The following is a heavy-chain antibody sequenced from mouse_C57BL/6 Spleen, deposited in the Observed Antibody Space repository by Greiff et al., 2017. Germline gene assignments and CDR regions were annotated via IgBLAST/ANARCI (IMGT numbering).Heavy chain of an antibody. CDR1: GYTFTNYW. D-gene: IGHD2-4*01. CDR2: IYPGGGYT. Sequence: QVQLQQSGAELVRPGTSVKMSCKASGYTFTNYWIGWAKQRPGHGLEWIGDIYPGGGYTNYNEKFNGKATLTADKSSSTAYMQFSSLTSEDSAIYYCARSFDYDGGFAYWCQGTLVTVSA. V-gene: IGHV1-63*01. J-gene: IGHJ3*01. CDR3: ARSFDYDGGFAY.